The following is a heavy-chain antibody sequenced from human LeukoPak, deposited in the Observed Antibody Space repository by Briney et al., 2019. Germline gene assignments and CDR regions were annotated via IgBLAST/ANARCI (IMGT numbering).Heavy chain of an antibody. V-gene: IGHV3-30-3*01. CDR1: GFTFNTYA. Sequence: GGSLRLSCAAPGFTFNTYAIHWVRQAPGKGLEWVAVISYDGSTKYYLDSVKGRFTLSRDNSRNTLYLQTNSLRAEDTAVYYCARDQVAAAGTGYYYVMDVWGQGTTVTVSS. CDR2: ISYDGSTK. CDR3: ARDQVAAAGTGYYYVMDV. D-gene: IGHD6-13*01. J-gene: IGHJ6*02.